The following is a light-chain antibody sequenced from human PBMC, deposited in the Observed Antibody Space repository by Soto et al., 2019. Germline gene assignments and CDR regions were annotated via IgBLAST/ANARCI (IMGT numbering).Light chain of an antibody. CDR1: SSDVGDYEH. CDR2: DVT. CDR3: SLYTSSSTWV. Sequence: QSALTQPPSVSGSPGQSVTISCTVTSSDVGDYEHVSWYQQAPGTAPKLIIFDVTNRPSGVPERFSGSKSGNTPSLTIFGLQAEDEADYYCSLYTSSSTWVFGGGTKLTVL. V-gene: IGLV2-18*01. J-gene: IGLJ3*02.